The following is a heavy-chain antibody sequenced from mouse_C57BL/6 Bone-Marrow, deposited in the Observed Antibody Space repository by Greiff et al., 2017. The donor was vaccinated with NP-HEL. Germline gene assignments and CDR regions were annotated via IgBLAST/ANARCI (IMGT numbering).Heavy chain of an antibody. CDR3: SRYYYGSRGWYFDF. V-gene: IGHV1-72*01. Sequence: QVQLQQPGADLVKPGASVKLSCKASGYTFTSYWMHWVKQRPGRGLEWIGRIDPNSGGTKFNEKFKTKATLTVDKPSSTAYMQLSSLTSEDSGVYDMSRYYYGSRGWYFDFGGTGTTVTVSA. J-gene: IGHJ1*03. CDR2: IDPNSGGT. CDR1: GYTFTSYW. D-gene: IGHD1-1*01.